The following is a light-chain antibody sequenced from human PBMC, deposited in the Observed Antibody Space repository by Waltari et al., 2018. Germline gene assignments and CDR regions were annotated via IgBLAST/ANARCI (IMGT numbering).Light chain of an antibody. CDR1: QSVLYSSNNKNY. CDR3: LQYYSPPKYT. CDR2: WAS. J-gene: IGKJ2*01. V-gene: IGKV4-1*01. Sequence: DIVMTQSPDSLAVSLGERATINCKSSQSVLYSSNNKNYLAWYQQKPGQPPKLLIYWASTRASGVPDRFSGSGSGSDFTLTISSLQAEDVAVYYCLQYYSPPKYTFGQGTKLQIK.